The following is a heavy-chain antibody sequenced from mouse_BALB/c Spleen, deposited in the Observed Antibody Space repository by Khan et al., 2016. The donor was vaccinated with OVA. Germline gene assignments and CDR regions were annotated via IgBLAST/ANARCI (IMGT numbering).Heavy chain of an antibody. V-gene: IGHV1-77*01. Sequence: QVQLKQSGAELARPGASVKLSCKASGYTFTDYYINWVKQRTGQGLEWIGEISPGSGDTYYNERFKGKATLTADKSSITAYMQLSSLTSEASAVYFCARRNYFGYTFAYWGQGTLVTVSA. D-gene: IGHD1-2*01. J-gene: IGHJ3*01. CDR1: GYTFTDYY. CDR3: ARRNYFGYTFAY. CDR2: ISPGSGDT.